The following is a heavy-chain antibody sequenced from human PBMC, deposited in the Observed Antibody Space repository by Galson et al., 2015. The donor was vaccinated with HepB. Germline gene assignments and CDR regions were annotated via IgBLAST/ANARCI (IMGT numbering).Heavy chain of an antibody. J-gene: IGHJ6*03. CDR2: INPNSGGT. CDR3: ARDVEQLVRLAAATAQYYMDV. Sequence: SVKVSCKASGYTFTGYYMHWVRQAPGQGLEWMGWINPNSGGTNYAQKFQGRVTMTRDTSISTAYMELSRLRSDDTAVYYCARDVEQLVRLAAATAQYYMDVWGKGTTVTVPS. D-gene: IGHD6-6*01. V-gene: IGHV1-2*02. CDR1: GYTFTGYY.